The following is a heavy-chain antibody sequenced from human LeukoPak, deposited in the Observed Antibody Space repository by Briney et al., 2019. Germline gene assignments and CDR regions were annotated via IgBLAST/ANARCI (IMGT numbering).Heavy chain of an antibody. Sequence: PSETLSLTCTVSGGSISSSSYYWSWIRQPAGKGLEWIGRIYTSGSTNYNPSLKSRVTISVDTSKNQFSLKLSSVTAADTAVYYCARETSQGIFYYMDVWGKGTTVTVSS. CDR1: GGSISSSSYY. J-gene: IGHJ6*03. V-gene: IGHV4-61*02. D-gene: IGHD3-3*01. CDR2: IYTSGST. CDR3: ARETSQGIFYYMDV.